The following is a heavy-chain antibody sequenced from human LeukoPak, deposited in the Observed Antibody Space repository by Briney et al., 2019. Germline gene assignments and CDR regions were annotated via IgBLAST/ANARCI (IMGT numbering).Heavy chain of an antibody. J-gene: IGHJ4*02. CDR1: GYTFTSYG. CDR2: ISAYSGKT. Sequence: ASVKVSCKASGYTFTSYGVTWVRQAPGQGLEWMGWISAYSGKTNYAQKFQGRVTMTTDTSTSTAYMGLRSLRSDDTAVYYCARVRAYYYDSSGYYYPKDFDYWGQGTLVTVSS. D-gene: IGHD3-22*01. CDR3: ARVRAYYYDSSGYYYPKDFDY. V-gene: IGHV1-18*01.